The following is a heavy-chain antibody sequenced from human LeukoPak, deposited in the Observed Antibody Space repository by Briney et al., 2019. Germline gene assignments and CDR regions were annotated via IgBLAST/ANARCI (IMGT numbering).Heavy chain of an antibody. CDR3: ARAGSGWYADY. Sequence: GGSLRLSCAASGFTFSDYYMSWLRQAPGKGLELVSYISPSGIETNYADSVKGRFTMSRDNAKNSLYLEVNSLRGDDTAVYYCARAGSGWYADYWGQGTLVTVSS. J-gene: IGHJ4*02. CDR1: GFTFSDYY. CDR2: ISPSGIET. D-gene: IGHD6-19*01. V-gene: IGHV3-11*05.